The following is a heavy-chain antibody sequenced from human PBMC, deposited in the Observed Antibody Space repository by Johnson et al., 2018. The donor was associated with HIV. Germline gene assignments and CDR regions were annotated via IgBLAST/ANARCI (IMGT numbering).Heavy chain of an antibody. CDR1: GFTVSNNY. CDR2: IYSGGST. V-gene: IGHV3-66*01. J-gene: IGHJ3*02. Sequence: VQLVESGGGVVRPGGSLRLSCAASGFTVSNNYMSWVRQAPGKGLEWVSVIYSGGSTYYADSVKGRFTISRDNSKNTLYLQMNSLRAEDTAVYYCARDNSGWVALDIWGQGTMVTVSS. D-gene: IGHD6-19*01. CDR3: ARDNSGWVALDI.